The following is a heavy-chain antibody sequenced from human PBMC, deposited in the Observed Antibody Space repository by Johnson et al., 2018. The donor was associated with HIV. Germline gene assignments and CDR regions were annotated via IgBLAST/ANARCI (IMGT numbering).Heavy chain of an antibody. CDR3: AKQWGVRANGDQENDAFDI. D-gene: IGHD4-17*01. Sequence: QVQLVESGGGVVQPGGSLRLSCAASGFTFSSYGMHWVRQAPGKGLEWVAVIWYDGSNKYYADSVKGRFTISRDNSKNTLYLQMNSLRAEDTAVYYCAKQWGVRANGDQENDAFDIWGQGTMVTVSS. CDR1: GFTFSSYG. V-gene: IGHV3-33*06. J-gene: IGHJ3*02. CDR2: IWYDGSNK.